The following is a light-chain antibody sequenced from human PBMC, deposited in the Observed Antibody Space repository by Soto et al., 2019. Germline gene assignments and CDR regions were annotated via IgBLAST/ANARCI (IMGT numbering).Light chain of an antibody. J-gene: IGKJ4*01. CDR3: QQYDNLPLT. V-gene: IGKV1-33*01. Sequence: DIQMTQSPSSLSASVGDRVTITCRASQSISSYLNWYQQKPGKAPKLLIYAASSLQSGVQSRFSGSGSGTDLSFTIRSLQPEDIATYYCQQYDNLPLTFGGGTKVDIK. CDR1: QSISSY. CDR2: AAS.